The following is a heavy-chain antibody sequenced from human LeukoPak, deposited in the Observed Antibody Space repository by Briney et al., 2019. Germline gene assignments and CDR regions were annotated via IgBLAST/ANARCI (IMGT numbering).Heavy chain of an antibody. J-gene: IGHJ3*02. CDR3: ARERRSSGWSDAFDM. Sequence: PGWCLRLSCAASEFTFSSFWMHWVRQAPGKWLVWVSRIHSDGSDIRYADSVKGRFTISRDNAKNTLYLQMNSLRAEDTAVYYCARERRSSGWSDAFDMRGQGTMVTVSS. CDR1: EFTFSSFW. D-gene: IGHD6-19*01. V-gene: IGHV3-74*01. CDR2: IHSDGSDI.